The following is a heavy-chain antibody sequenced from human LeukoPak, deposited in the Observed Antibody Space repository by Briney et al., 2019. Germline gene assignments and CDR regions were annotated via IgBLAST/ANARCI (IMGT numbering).Heavy chain of an antibody. CDR2: ISTKTGNP. CDR1: GYTLTNYA. CDR3: AREYREYSSSWSFDY. Sequence: ASVKVSCKASGYTLTNYAMNWVRQASGQGLEWMGWISTKTGNPTYAQGFTGRFVFSLDTSVSTAHLQINSLKAEDTAVYYCAREYREYSSSWSFDYWGQGTLVTVSS. D-gene: IGHD6-13*01. J-gene: IGHJ4*02. V-gene: IGHV7-4-1*02.